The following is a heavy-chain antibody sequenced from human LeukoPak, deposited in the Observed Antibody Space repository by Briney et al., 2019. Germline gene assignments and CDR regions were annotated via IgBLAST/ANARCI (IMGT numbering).Heavy chain of an antibody. CDR3: ASSNRKIQPFDY. D-gene: IGHD1-14*01. CDR2: IYYSGST. CDR1: GCPIRSGTYY. V-gene: IGHV4-39*07. J-gene: IGHJ4*02. Sequence: SETLSLTCTVSGCPIRSGTYYWGWIRQPPGKGLDWIGSIYYSGSTYYNPSLKSRVTISVDTSKNQFSLKLSSVTAADTAVYYCASSNRKIQPFDYWGQGTLVSVSS.